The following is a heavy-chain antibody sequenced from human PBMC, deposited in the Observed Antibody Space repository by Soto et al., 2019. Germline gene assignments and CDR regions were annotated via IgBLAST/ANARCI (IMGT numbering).Heavy chain of an antibody. Sequence: QVQLVESGGGVVQPGRSLRLSCAASGFTFSSYAMHWVRRAPGKGLEWVAAVSHDGKSGFYADSVSGRFTVSRDNSNNLVYLQMDRLRPEDTALFYRARLDKFNGGWSWGQGTAVTVSS. CDR2: VSHDGKSG. D-gene: IGHD6-19*01. CDR3: ARLDKFNGGWS. J-gene: IGHJ4*02. V-gene: IGHV3-30*14. CDR1: GFTFSSYA.